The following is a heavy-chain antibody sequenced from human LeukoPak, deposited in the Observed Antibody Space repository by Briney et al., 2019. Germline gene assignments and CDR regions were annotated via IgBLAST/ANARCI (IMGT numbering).Heavy chain of an antibody. D-gene: IGHD4-17*01. CDR1: GGSISSYY. CDR2: IYYSGST. Sequence: SETLSLTCTVSGGSISSYYWSWIRQPPGKGLEWIGYIYYSGSTNYNPSLKSRVTISVDTSKNQFSLRLSSVTAADAAVYYCARVYGDYPGYYYYMDVWGKGTTVTVSS. J-gene: IGHJ6*03. CDR3: ARVYGDYPGYYYYMDV. V-gene: IGHV4-59*01.